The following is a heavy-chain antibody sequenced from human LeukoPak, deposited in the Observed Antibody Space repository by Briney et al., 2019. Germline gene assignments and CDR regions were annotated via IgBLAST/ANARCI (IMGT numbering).Heavy chain of an antibody. CDR2: INPNSGGT. V-gene: IGHV1-2*02. Sequence: ASVKVSCKASGYTFTGYYMHWVRQAPGQGLERMGWINPNSGGTNYAQKFQGRVTMTRDTSISTAYMELSRLRSDDTAVYYCARGASYWYYDSSGYGSGLYWGQGTLVTVSS. CDR3: ARGASYWYYDSSGYGSGLY. D-gene: IGHD3-22*01. CDR1: GYTFTGYY. J-gene: IGHJ4*02.